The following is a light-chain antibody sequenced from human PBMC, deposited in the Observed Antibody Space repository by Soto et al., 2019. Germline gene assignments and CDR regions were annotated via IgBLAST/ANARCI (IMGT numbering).Light chain of an antibody. J-gene: IGLJ2*01. Sequence: QSALTQPASVSGSPGQSVTISCTGTSSDVGGYKYVSWYQQHPNRAPKLIIYDVANRPSGVSNRFSGSKSGDTASLTISGLQADDEANYYGSSYTSNDVVFGGGTKLTVL. CDR1: SSDVGGYKY. CDR3: SSYTSNDVV. V-gene: IGLV2-14*03. CDR2: DVA.